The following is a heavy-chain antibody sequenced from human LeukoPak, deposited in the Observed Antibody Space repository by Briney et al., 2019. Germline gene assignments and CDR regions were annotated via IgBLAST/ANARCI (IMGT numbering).Heavy chain of an antibody. D-gene: IGHD3-10*01. V-gene: IGHV1-2*02. Sequence: ASVKVSCKASGYTFTGYYMHWVRQAPGQGLKWMGWINPNSGGTNYAQKFQGRVTMTRDTSISTAYMELSRLRSDDTAVYYCALLLWFGELLLDYWGQGTLVTVSS. CDR3: ALLLWFGELLLDY. CDR1: GYTFTGYY. CDR2: INPNSGGT. J-gene: IGHJ4*02.